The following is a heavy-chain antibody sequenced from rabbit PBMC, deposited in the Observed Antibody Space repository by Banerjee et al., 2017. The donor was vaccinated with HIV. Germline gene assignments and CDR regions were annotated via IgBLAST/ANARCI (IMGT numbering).Heavy chain of an antibody. Sequence: QEQLEESGGDLVKPEGSLTLTCTASGFSLSNNYVMCWVRQAPGKGLELIACIYSSSGNTWYATWVNGRFTISLDNAQTTVFLQMTSLTAADTATYFCARAAGYAGYGFATGFNLWGPGTLVTVS. J-gene: IGHJ4*01. D-gene: IGHD6-1*01. CDR2: IYSSSGNT. V-gene: IGHV1S45*01. CDR1: GFSLSNNYV. CDR3: ARAAGYAGYGFATGFNL.